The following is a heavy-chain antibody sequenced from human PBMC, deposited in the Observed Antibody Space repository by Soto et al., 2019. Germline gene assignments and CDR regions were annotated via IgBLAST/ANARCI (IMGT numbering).Heavy chain of an antibody. J-gene: IGHJ4*02. V-gene: IGHV1-69*02. Sequence: QVQLVQSGAEVKKPGSSVKVSCTASGDTFSSYTVNWVRQAPGQGLEWMGRIIPILDIPNYTQNFQGRLTITADQDTRTAYMELSSLSSDATAISYCFLEARVLPAATFDYWGQGTLVTVSS. CDR2: IIPILDIP. CDR1: GDTFSSYT. D-gene: IGHD2-15*01. CDR3: FLEARVLPAATFDY.